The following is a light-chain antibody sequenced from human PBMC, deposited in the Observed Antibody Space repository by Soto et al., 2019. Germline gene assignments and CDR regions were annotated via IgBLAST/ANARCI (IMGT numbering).Light chain of an antibody. J-gene: IGKJ1*01. CDR1: QSASTF. Sequence: DIQMTQSPSTLSASVGDRVTITCRASQSASTFLAWYQQKPGQAPKLLIYDASTLQSGVPSRFSGSGSGTEFTLTISSLQSEDFAVYYCQQHDSWPRTFGQGTKVDIK. CDR3: QQHDSWPRT. V-gene: IGKV1-5*01. CDR2: DAS.